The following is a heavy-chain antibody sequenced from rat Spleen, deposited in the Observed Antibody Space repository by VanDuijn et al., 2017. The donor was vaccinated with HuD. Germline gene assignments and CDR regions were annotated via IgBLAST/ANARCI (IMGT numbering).Heavy chain of an antibody. V-gene: IGHV5-25*01. CDR2: ISTSGSRA. D-gene: IGHD1-11*01. Sequence: EVQLVESDGGLVQPGRSLKLSCAASGFTFSDYYMAWVRQAPTKGLEWVATISTSGSRAYYPDSVEGRFTISRDNAKSSLYLQMDSLRSEDTATYYCARRPGYGGYGFDYWGQGVMVTVSS. CDR3: ARRPGYGGYGFDY. J-gene: IGHJ2*01. CDR1: GFTFSDYY.